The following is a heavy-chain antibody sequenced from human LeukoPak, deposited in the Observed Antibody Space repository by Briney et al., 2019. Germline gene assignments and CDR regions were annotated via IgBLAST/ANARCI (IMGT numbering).Heavy chain of an antibody. J-gene: IGHJ5*02. CDR1: GGSISSGGYY. CDR3: ARVRYCSSTSCP. D-gene: IGHD2-2*01. V-gene: IGHV4-30-2*01. CDR2: IYHSGST. Sequence: SETLSLTCTVSGGSISSGGYYWSWIRQPPGKGLEWIGYIYHSGSTYYNPSLKSRVTISVDTSKNQFSLKLSSVTAADTAVYYCARVRYCSSTSCPWGQGTLVTVSS.